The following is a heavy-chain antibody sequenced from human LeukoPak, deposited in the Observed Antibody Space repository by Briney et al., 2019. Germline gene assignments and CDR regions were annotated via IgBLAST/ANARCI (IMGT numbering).Heavy chain of an antibody. J-gene: IGHJ5*02. V-gene: IGHV3-11*04. CDR3: AREVYYAYWFDP. Sequence: PGGSLRLSCAASGFTFSDYYMSWIRQAPGKGLEWVSYISSSSSTIYYADSVKGRFTISRDNAKNSLYLQMNSLRDEDTAVYYCAREVYYAYWFDPWGQGTLVTVSS. D-gene: IGHD3-10*01. CDR2: ISSSSSTI. CDR1: GFTFSDYY.